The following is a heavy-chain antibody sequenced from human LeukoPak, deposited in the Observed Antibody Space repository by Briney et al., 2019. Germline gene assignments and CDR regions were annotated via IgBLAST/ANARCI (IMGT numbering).Heavy chain of an antibody. CDR2: ISGLGDTT. CDR1: GGSFSGYY. Sequence: PSETLSLTCAVYGGSFSGYYWSWIRQPPGKGLEWISTISGLGDTTDYADSVKGRFSISRDNSKNTLYLQMNSLRAEDTAIYYCAKVPDGYNHGYWGQGTLVTVSS. D-gene: IGHD5-24*01. V-gene: IGHV3-23*01. CDR3: AKVPDGYNHGY. J-gene: IGHJ4*02.